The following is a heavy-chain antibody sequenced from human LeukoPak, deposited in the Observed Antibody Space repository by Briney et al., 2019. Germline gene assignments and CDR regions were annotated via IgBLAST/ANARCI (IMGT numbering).Heavy chain of an antibody. Sequence: PSETLSLTCAVYGGSFSGYYWSWIRQPPGKGLEWIGEINHSGSTNYNPSLKSRVTISVDTSKNQFSLKLSSVTAADTAVYYCASGIVVVPAAILTNYYYYYGMDVWGQGTTVTVSS. CDR3: ASGIVVVPAAILTNYYYYYGMDV. J-gene: IGHJ6*02. D-gene: IGHD2-2*02. CDR1: GGSFSGYY. CDR2: INHSGST. V-gene: IGHV4-34*01.